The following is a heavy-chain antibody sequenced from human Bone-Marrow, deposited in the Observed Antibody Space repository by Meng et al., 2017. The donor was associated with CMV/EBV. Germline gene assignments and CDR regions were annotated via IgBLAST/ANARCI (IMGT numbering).Heavy chain of an antibody. V-gene: IGHV3-23*01. CDR3: AKGVRGVIRGRYYYGMDV. D-gene: IGHD3-10*01. CDR1: GFTFSSYA. J-gene: IGHJ6*02. CDR2: ISGSGGST. Sequence: GGSLRLSCAASGFTFSSYAMSWVRQAPGKGLEWVSAISGSGGSTYYADSVKGRFTISRDNSKNTLYLQMNSLRAEDTAVYYCAKGVRGVIRGRYYYGMDVWGQGTTVTVSS.